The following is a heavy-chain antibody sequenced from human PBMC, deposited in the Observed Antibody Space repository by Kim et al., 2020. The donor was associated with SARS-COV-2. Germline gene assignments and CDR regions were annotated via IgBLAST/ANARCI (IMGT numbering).Heavy chain of an antibody. CDR3: AGDVGYGMDV. V-gene: IGHV4-59*01. J-gene: IGHJ6*02. CDR2: VYYIGST. Sequence: SETLSLTCTVSGGSIRRYYWSWIRQPPGKGLEWIGYVYYIGSTNYSPSLKSRVTISIDASKNQFSLKLISVTAADTAVYYCAGDVGYGMDVWGQGTTVTVSS. CDR1: GGSIRRYY.